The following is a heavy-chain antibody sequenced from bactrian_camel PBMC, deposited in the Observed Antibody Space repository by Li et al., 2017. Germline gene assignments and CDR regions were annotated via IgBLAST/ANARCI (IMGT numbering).Heavy chain of an antibody. CDR2: VNSGGSGT. J-gene: IGHJ4*01. V-gene: IGHV3S31*01. D-gene: IGHD7*01. CDR3: AIGGSFSGYNY. CDR1: GFTYSDHA. Sequence: VQLVESGGGLVQPGGSLRLSCAASGFTYSDHATHWVRQAPGKGLEWVASVNSGGSGTYYGDSVKGRFFLSRDNAKNTLYLQMNSLKTEDTAVYYCAIGGSFSGYNYWGQGTQVTVS.